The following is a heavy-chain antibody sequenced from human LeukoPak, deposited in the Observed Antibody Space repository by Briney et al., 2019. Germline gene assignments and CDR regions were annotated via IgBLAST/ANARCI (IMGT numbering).Heavy chain of an antibody. D-gene: IGHD1-26*01. J-gene: IGHJ4*02. Sequence: GGSLRLSCAASGFTFDDYGMSWVRQAPGKGLEWISGINWNGGSTGYAVSVKGRFTISRDNAKNSLYLQMNSLRAEDTALYYCARDKDSGSYLFDYWGQGTLVTVSS. V-gene: IGHV3-20*04. CDR1: GFTFDDYG. CDR2: INWNGGST. CDR3: ARDKDSGSYLFDY.